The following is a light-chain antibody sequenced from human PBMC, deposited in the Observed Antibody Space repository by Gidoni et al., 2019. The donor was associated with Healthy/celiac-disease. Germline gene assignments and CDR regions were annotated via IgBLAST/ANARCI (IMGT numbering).Light chain of an antibody. CDR1: QDISNY. J-gene: IGKJ2*01. V-gene: IGKV1-33*01. Sequence: DIQMTQSPSSLSASVGDRVTITCQASQDISNYLNWYQQKPGKAPKLLIYDASNLETGVPSRFSGSGSGTDFTFTISSLQPEDIATSYCQQYDNLPYTFGQGPKLEIK. CDR2: DAS. CDR3: QQYDNLPYT.